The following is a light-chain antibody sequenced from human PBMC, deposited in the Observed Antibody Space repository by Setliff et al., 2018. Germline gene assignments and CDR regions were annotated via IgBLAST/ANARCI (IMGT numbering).Light chain of an antibody. V-gene: IGLV2-8*01. CDR2: EVS. J-gene: IGLJ1*01. CDR3: SSYAGSNTPYV. Sequence: QSVLTQPSSASGSPGQSVTISCTGTSSDVGGYNYVSWYQQHPGKAPKLMIYEVSKRPSGVPDRFSGSKSGNTASLTVSGLQAEDEADYYCSSYAGSNTPYVFGTGTKVT. CDR1: SSDVGGYNY.